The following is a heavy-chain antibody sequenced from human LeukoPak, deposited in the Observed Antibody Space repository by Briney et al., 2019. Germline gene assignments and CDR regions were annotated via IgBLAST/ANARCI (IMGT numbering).Heavy chain of an antibody. Sequence: GGSLRLSCAASGFTFDDYAMHWVRQAPGKGLEWVSLISWDGGNIYYADSMKGRFTISRDNSKNSLYLQMNSLRAEDSAFYYCAKAAIRYTTRWNNFDYWGQGTLVTVSS. CDR1: GFTFDDYA. D-gene: IGHD2-2*02. V-gene: IGHV3-43D*03. CDR3: AKAAIRYTTRWNNFDY. CDR2: ISWDGGNI. J-gene: IGHJ4*02.